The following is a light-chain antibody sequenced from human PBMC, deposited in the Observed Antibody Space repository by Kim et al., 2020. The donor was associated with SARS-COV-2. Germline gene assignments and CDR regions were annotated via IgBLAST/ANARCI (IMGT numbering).Light chain of an antibody. CDR2: RDS. V-gene: IGLV3-9*01. CDR1: NIGSKH. J-gene: IGLJ3*02. CDR3: QVWDNNTWV. Sequence: SVNLGQTASITCGGDNIGSKHVHWYQQKAGQAPVLVIYRDSSRPAEIPERFSGSNAGNTATLTVSRAQAGDEADYYCQVWDNNTWVFGAGTKVTVL.